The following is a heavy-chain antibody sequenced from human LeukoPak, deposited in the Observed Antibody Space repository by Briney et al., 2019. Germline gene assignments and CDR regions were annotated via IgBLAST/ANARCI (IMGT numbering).Heavy chain of an antibody. V-gene: IGHV1-69*06. CDR3: ATGGGCSSTSCYAETFDY. J-gene: IGHJ4*02. D-gene: IGHD2-2*01. CDR1: GGTFSSYA. Sequence: GASVKVSCKASGGTFSSYAISWVRQAPGQGLEWMGRIIPIFGTANYAQKFQGRVTITADKSTSTAYMELSSLRSEDTAVYYCATGGGCSSTSCYAETFDYWGQGTLVTVSS. CDR2: IIPIFGTA.